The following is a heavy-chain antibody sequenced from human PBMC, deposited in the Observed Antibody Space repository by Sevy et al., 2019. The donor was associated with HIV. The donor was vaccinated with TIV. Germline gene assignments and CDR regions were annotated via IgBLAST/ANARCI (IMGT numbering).Heavy chain of an antibody. CDR3: ARAAAGNYYYYGMDV. Sequence: GGSLRLSCAASGFTFSNYAMNWVRQAPGKGLEWVSGISATGESTYYADSVKGHFTISRDNSRNTLYLQMNSLRAEDTAVYYCARAAAGNYYYYGMDVWGQGTTVTVSS. D-gene: IGHD6-13*01. V-gene: IGHV3-23*01. CDR1: GFTFSNYA. J-gene: IGHJ6*02. CDR2: ISATGEST.